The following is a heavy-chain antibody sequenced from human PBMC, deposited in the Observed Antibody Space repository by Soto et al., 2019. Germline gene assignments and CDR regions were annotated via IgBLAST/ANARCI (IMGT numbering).Heavy chain of an antibody. J-gene: IGHJ5*02. Sequence: SETLSLTCTVSGGSISSYYWSWIRQPPGKGLEWIGYIYYSGSTNYNPSLKSRGTISVDTSKNQFSLKLSSVTAADTAVYYCARVWHEFWSGNDNTWFDPGGQGTLVTVSS. CDR2: IYYSGST. V-gene: IGHV4-59*01. CDR3: ARVWHEFWSGNDNTWFDP. CDR1: GGSISSYY. D-gene: IGHD3-3*01.